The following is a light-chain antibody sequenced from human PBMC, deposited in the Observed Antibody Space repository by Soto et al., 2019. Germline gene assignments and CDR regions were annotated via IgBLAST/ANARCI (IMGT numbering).Light chain of an antibody. Sequence: EIVLTQSPDTLSLSPGERATLSCRASQSVRNNYLAWYQQKPGQAPRFLIYDASSRATGIPARFSGSRSGTDFTLTISRLEPEDFAVYYCQQYGSTPLTFGGGTKVDIE. V-gene: IGKV3-20*01. CDR3: QQYGSTPLT. J-gene: IGKJ4*01. CDR1: QSVRNNY. CDR2: DAS.